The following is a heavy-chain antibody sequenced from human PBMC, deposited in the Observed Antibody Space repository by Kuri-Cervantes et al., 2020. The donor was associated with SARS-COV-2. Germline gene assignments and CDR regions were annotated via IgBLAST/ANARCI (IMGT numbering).Heavy chain of an antibody. CDR3: ATLFSVVPAATPNY. Sequence: ASVKVSCKASGYSSYYMYWVRKAPGQGLEWMGIINPSGGSTSYAQKFQGRVTMTGDTSTSTVYMELSSLRSEDTAVYYCATLFSVVPAATPNYWGQGTLVTVSS. J-gene: IGHJ4*02. CDR2: INPSGGST. D-gene: IGHD2-2*02. CDR1: GYSSYY. V-gene: IGHV1-46*01.